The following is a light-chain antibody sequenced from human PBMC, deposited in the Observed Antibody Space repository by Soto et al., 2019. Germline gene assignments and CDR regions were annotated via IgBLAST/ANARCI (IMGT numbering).Light chain of an antibody. CDR3: STYSTSSTLDYV. CDR1: SSDVGGYNY. CDR2: EVS. Sequence: QSVLTQPASVSGSPGQSITISCTGTSSDVGGYNYVSWYQQHPGKAPKLMIYEVSKRPSGVSNRFSGSKSGNMASLTISGLQAEDEADYYCSTYSTSSTLDYVFGTGTKLTVL. V-gene: IGLV2-14*01. J-gene: IGLJ1*01.